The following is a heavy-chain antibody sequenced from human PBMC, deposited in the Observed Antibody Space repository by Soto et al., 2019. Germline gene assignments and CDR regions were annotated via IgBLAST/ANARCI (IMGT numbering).Heavy chain of an antibody. D-gene: IGHD4-17*01. CDR1: AYNFTSYG. Sequence: ASVKVSCKASAYNFTSYGISWVRQAPGQGLEWMGWISAYNGNTNYAQKLQGRVTMTTDTSTSTAYMELRSLRSDDTAVYYCASGATVVTRRYYYYYGMDVWGQGTTVTVSS. CDR2: ISAYNGNT. CDR3: ASGATVVTRRYYYYYGMDV. V-gene: IGHV1-18*01. J-gene: IGHJ6*02.